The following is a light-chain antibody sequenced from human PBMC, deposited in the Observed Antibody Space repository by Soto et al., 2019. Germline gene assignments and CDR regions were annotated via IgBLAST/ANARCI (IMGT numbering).Light chain of an antibody. Sequence: DIQMTQSPSSLSASVGDSVTITCRASQGISSYLNWYQHKPGKAPKLLIFAASTLQTGVPSRFSGSGSETDFTLTIISLQPEDSATYYCQQSYSTPQWTFGQGTKVEIK. CDR1: QGISSY. V-gene: IGKV1-39*01. J-gene: IGKJ1*01. CDR3: QQSYSTPQWT. CDR2: AAS.